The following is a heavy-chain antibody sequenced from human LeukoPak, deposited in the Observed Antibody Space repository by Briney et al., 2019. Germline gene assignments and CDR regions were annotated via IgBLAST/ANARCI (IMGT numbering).Heavy chain of an antibody. V-gene: IGHV1-2*02. CDR2: INPNSGGT. CDR3: ATDPPPVIVGGTTADY. CDR1: GYTFTGYY. J-gene: IGHJ4*02. D-gene: IGHD1-26*01. Sequence: ASVTVSCKASGYTFTGYYIHWVRQAPGQGLEWMGWINPNSGGTNYAQKFQGRVTMTRDTSINTAYMEVTRLKSDDTAIYYCATDPPPVIVGGTTADYWGQGTLVTVSS.